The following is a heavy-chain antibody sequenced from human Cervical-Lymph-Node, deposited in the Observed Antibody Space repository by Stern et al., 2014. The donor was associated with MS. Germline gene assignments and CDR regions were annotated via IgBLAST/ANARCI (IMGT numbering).Heavy chain of an antibody. V-gene: IGHV3-33*01. Sequence: VHLVESGGGVVQPGRSLRLSCAASGFTFSNYGMHWVRQAPGKGLEWVSVIWYDGRNKRYADSVNGRITIARDNSKNTLYLQMDSLRAEDTAVYYCARSDSSGWGRFGYWGQGTLVTVSS. CDR2: IWYDGRNK. J-gene: IGHJ4*02. CDR1: GFTFSNYG. CDR3: ARSDSSGWGRFGY. D-gene: IGHD6-19*01.